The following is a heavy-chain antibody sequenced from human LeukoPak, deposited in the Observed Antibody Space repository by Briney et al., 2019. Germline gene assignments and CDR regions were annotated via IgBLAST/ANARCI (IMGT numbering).Heavy chain of an antibody. V-gene: IGHV1-24*01. CDR3: ATASEYYYDSSGYYYFDY. CDR2: FDPEDGET. J-gene: IGHJ4*02. Sequence: ASVKVSCKVSGYTLTELSMHWVRQAPGKGLGWMGGFDPEDGETIYAQKFQGRVTMTEDTSTDTAYMELSSLRSEDTAVYYCATASEYYYDSSGYYYFDYWGQGTLVTVSS. D-gene: IGHD3-22*01. CDR1: GYTLTELS.